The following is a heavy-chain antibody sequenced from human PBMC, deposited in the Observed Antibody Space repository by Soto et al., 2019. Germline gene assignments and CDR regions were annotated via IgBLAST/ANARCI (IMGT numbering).Heavy chain of an antibody. D-gene: IGHD4-17*01. CDR1: GYAFTSYA. CDR2: INAGNGNT. CDR3: AREDGDYTPGRLEYFQH. Sequence: ASATVYWQAAGYAFTSYAMHWVRQAPGQRLEWMGWINAGNGNTKYSQKFQGRVTITRDTSASTAYMELSSLRSEDTAVYYCAREDGDYTPGRLEYFQHWGQGTLVTVSS. J-gene: IGHJ1*01. V-gene: IGHV1-3*01.